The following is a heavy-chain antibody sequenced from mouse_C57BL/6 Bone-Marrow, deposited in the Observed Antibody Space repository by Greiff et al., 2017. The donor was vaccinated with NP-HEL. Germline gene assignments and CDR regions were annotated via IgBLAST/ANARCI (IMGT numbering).Heavy chain of an antibody. V-gene: IGHV5-4*01. CDR2: ISDGGSYT. Sequence: EVKVVESGGGLVKPGGSLKLSCAASGFTFSSYAMSWVRQTPEKRLEWVATISDGGSYTYYPDNVKGRFTISRDNAKNNLYLQMSHLKSEDTAMYYCARERGGYDYYFDYWGQGTTLTVSS. D-gene: IGHD2-4*01. J-gene: IGHJ2*01. CDR3: ARERGGYDYYFDY. CDR1: GFTFSSYA.